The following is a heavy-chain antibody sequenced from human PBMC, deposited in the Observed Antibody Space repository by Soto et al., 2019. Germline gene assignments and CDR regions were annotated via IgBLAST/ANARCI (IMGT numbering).Heavy chain of an antibody. V-gene: IGHV1-46*01. D-gene: IGHD2-21*02. Sequence: QIQVVQSGAEVKEPGASVKVSCKASGYSSSNYYTHWVRQAPGQGLEWMGIVNPNGASTNYAQRFQGRVTLTRDTSTNTDYMELSRLTSDDTAVYFCASVTTIWSNWGQGTVVTVSS. CDR2: VNPNGAST. CDR3: ASVTTIWSN. J-gene: IGHJ4*02. CDR1: GYSSSNYY.